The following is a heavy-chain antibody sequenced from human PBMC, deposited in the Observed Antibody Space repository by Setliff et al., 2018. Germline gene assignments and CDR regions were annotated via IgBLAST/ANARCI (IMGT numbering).Heavy chain of an antibody. CDR1: GFTFSRFG. D-gene: IGHD2-21*01. Sequence: GGSLRLSCAASGFTFSRFGMYWVRQAPGKGLEWVALVRYDGSNKYYADSVKGRFTISEDNSKNTLFLQMNSLTKEDTGVYFCAKDSLEVVIALHGMDVWGQGTTVTVSS. CDR3: AKDSLEVVIALHGMDV. CDR2: VRYDGSNK. J-gene: IGHJ6*02. V-gene: IGHV3-30*02.